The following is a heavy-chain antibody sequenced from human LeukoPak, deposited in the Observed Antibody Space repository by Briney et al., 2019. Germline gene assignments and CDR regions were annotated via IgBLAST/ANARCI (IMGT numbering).Heavy chain of an antibody. Sequence: SVKVSCKASGGTFSSYAISWVRQAPGQGLEWMGGIIPIFGTANYAQKFQGRVTITADESTSTAYMELSSLRSEDTAVYYCASLVEMATIDPRAFDIWGQGTMVTVSS. J-gene: IGHJ3*02. V-gene: IGHV1-69*13. CDR3: ASLVEMATIDPRAFDI. CDR2: IIPIFGTA. CDR1: GGTFSSYA. D-gene: IGHD5-24*01.